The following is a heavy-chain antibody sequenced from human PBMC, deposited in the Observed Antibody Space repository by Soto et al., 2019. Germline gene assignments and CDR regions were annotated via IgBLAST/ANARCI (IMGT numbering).Heavy chain of an antibody. V-gene: IGHV3-23*01. D-gene: IGHD1-26*01. Sequence: EVQLLESGGGLVQPGGSLRLSCVASGFTFSSYAMSWVRQAPGKGLEWVSVFSVSGGNTYYADSVKGRFTISRDNSKNTLYLQMGGMSADDSAVDYCSKMGGGFRLNYFDFWGRGALVTVSS. CDR3: SKMGGGFRLNYFDF. J-gene: IGHJ4*02. CDR1: GFTFSSYA. CDR2: FSVSGGNT.